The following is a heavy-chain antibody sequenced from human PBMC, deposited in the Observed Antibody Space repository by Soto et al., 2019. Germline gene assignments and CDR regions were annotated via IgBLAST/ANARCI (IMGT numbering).Heavy chain of an antibody. CDR3: ASRVGHSPYYYYYYMDV. CDR2: IKQDGSEK. V-gene: IGHV3-7*01. J-gene: IGHJ6*03. D-gene: IGHD2-15*01. Sequence: GGSLRLSCAASGFTFSSYWMSWVRQAPGKGLEWVANIKQDGSEKYYVDSVKGRFTISRDNAKNSLYLQMNSLRAEDTAVYYCASRVGHSPYYYYYYMDVWGKGTTVTV. CDR1: GFTFSSYW.